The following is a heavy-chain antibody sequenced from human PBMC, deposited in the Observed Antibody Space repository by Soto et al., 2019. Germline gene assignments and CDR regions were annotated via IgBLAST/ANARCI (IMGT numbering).Heavy chain of an antibody. J-gene: IGHJ3*02. CDR1: GFTFGSYG. CDR3: AKDCEYSSGYDAFDI. CDR2: ISYDGSNK. V-gene: IGHV3-30*18. D-gene: IGHD6-19*01. Sequence: HPGGSLRLSCAASGFTFGSYGMHWVRQAPGKGLEWVAVISYDGSNKYYADSVKGRFTISRDNSKNTLYLQMNSLRAEETAVFYCAKDCEYSSGYDAFDIWGQGTMVTVSS.